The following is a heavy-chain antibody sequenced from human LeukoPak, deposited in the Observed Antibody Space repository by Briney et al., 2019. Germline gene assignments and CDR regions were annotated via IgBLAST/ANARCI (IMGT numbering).Heavy chain of an antibody. J-gene: IGHJ4*02. CDR3: ARDFEYSSGWYGLDY. Sequence: GGSLRLSCAASGFTFSSYAMHWVRQAPGKGLEYVSAISNNGGSTYYANSVKGRFTISRDNSKNTLYLQMGSLRAEDMAVYYCARDFEYSSGWYGLDYWGQGTLVTVSS. CDR2: ISNNGGST. D-gene: IGHD6-19*01. CDR1: GFTFSSYA. V-gene: IGHV3-64*01.